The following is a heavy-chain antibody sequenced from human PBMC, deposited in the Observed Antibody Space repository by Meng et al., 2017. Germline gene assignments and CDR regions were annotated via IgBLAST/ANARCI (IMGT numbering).Heavy chain of an antibody. CDR3: AKEPTVTTFYYYYGMDV. D-gene: IGHD4-17*01. J-gene: IGHJ6*02. Sequence: GESLKISYAASGFTFSSYAMSWVRQAPGKGLEWVSAISGSGGSTYYADSVKGRFTISRDNSKNTLYLQMNSLRAEDTAVYYCAKEPTVTTFYYYYGMDVWGQGTTVTVSS. CDR1: GFTFSSYA. CDR2: ISGSGGST. V-gene: IGHV3-23*01.